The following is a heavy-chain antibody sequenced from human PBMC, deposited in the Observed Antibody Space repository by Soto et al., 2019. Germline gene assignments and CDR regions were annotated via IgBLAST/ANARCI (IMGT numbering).Heavy chain of an antibody. CDR2: VHYSGTT. CDR1: GGSISTYL. CDR3: AGEDLADYSYYGVEV. V-gene: IGHV4-59*01. Sequence: SETLSLTCTVSGGSISTYLWTWIRQSPGKGLEWIGNVHYSGTTNYSPSLKSRVTISVDTSKNQFSLKLSSVTAADTALYYCAGEDLADYSYYGVEVWGRGTTVTVAS. J-gene: IGHJ6*02.